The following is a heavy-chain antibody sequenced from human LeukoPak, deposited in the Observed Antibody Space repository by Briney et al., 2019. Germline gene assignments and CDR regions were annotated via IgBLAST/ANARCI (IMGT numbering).Heavy chain of an antibody. V-gene: IGHV3-13*01. D-gene: IGHD3-16*02. CDR1: GVTFSSYD. Sequence: AGSLTLSCAASGVTFSSYDMHWVRHATGRGLEWVSAIGTAGGTHYPGSVKGRFTISRDNSKNTLYLQMNSLRAEDTAVYYGVRGLSHYYYGMDVGGQGTTVTVSS. J-gene: IGHJ6*02. CDR3: VRGLSHYYYGMDV. CDR2: IGTAGGT.